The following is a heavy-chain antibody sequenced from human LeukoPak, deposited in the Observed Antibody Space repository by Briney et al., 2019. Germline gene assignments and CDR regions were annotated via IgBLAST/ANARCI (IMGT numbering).Heavy chain of an antibody. CDR1: GGSISSHY. CDR2: INYSGTI. J-gene: IGHJ4*02. D-gene: IGHD5-18*01. V-gene: IGHV4-39*01. Sequence: SETLSLTCTVSGGSISSHYWGWIRQPPGKGLEWLGSINYSGTIFYSPSLNSRVTISVDTSGNQFSLKLTSATAADTAVYYCARHPGYSSGWWYFDFWGQGTLVTVSS. CDR3: ARHPGYSSGWWYFDF.